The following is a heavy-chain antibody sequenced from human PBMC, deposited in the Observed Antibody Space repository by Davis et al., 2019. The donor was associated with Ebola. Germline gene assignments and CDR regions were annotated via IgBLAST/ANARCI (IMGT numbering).Heavy chain of an antibody. CDR3: ADVEAGPDY. CDR1: GFTFSSYA. Sequence: GQSLKISCAASGFTFSSYAMSWVRQSPGKGLEWVSSMFSGGRTFYADSVKGRFTISRDTSENTLHLQMNSLRGEDTAVYYCADVEAGPDYWGQGTLVTVSS. V-gene: IGHV3-66*01. D-gene: IGHD6-19*01. CDR2: MFSGGRT. J-gene: IGHJ4*02.